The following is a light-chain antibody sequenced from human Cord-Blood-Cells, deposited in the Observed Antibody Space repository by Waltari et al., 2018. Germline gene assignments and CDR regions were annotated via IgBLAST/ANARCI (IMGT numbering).Light chain of an antibody. V-gene: IGKV2-28*01. Sequence: DIVMTHSPLSLPVTPGEPASTSRRSSQTLLHSNGYNYLDWYLQKPWQSPQLLIYLGSNRASGVPDRFSGSGSGTDFTLKISRVEAEDVGVSYCMQALQTPRTFGQGTKVEIK. CDR1: QTLLHSNGYNY. J-gene: IGKJ1*01. CDR3: MQALQTPRT. CDR2: LGS.